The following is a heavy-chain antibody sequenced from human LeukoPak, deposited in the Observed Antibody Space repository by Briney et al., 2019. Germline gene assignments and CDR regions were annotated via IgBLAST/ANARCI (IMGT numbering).Heavy chain of an antibody. V-gene: IGHV3-48*04. J-gene: IGHJ3*02. Sequence: PGGSLRLSCAASGFTFSSYSMNWVRQAPGEGLEWISYISSLSGTIYYADSVKGRFTISRDNAKNSLYLQMNNLRAEDTAMFYCATSMAQDVDAFHIWGQGTMVTVSS. D-gene: IGHD2-21*01. CDR3: ATSMAQDVDAFHI. CDR2: ISSLSGTI. CDR1: GFTFSSYS.